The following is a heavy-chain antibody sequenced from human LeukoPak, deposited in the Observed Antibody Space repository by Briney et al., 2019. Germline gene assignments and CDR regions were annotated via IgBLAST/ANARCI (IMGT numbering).Heavy chain of an antibody. CDR1: GYTFTTYD. V-gene: IGHV1-8*01. D-gene: IGHD3-10*01. CDR3: SRAPVPGNY. Sequence: ASVKVSCKASGYTFTTYDINWVRQASGQGLEWMGWMNPHSGDTGYAQKFQGRVTMTRDTSINTAYMELSSLTSDDSAVYYCSRAPVPGNYWGQGTLVTVSS. CDR2: MNPHSGDT. J-gene: IGHJ4*02.